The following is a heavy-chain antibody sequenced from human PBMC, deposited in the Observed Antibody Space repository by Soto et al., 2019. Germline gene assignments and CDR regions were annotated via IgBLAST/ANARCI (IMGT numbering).Heavy chain of an antibody. Sequence: PGGSLRLSCAASGFTFSSYAMSWVRQAPGKGLEWVSAISGSGGSTYYADSVKGRFTISRDNSKDTLYLQMNSLRAEDTAVYYCAKSPSRGSYDSYFDYWGQGTLVTVSS. D-gene: IGHD1-26*01. CDR2: ISGSGGST. J-gene: IGHJ4*02. CDR3: AKSPSRGSYDSYFDY. V-gene: IGHV3-23*01. CDR1: GFTFSSYA.